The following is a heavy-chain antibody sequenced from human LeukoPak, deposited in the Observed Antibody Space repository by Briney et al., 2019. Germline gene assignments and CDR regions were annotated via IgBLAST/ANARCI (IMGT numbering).Heavy chain of an antibody. CDR3: ARDILGDFDY. V-gene: IGHV3-21*01. CDR2: ISSSSSYI. CDR1: GFTFSSCS. Sequence: GGSLRLSCAASGFTFSSCSMNWVRQAPGKGLEWVSSISSSSSYIYYADSVKGRFTISRDNAKNSLYLQMNSLRAEDTAVYYCARDILGDFDYWGQGTLVTVSS. J-gene: IGHJ4*02. D-gene: IGHD7-27*01.